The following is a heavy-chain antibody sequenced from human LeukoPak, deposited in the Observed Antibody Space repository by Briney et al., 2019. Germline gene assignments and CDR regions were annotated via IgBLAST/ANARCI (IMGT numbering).Heavy chain of an antibody. CDR2: ISRSSSTI. CDR3: ARAKRYGFDI. J-gene: IGHJ3*02. CDR1: GFTFSNYS. D-gene: IGHD3-16*01. V-gene: IGHV3-48*01. Sequence: GGSLRLSCAASGFTFSNYSMNWVRQAPGKGLEWVSYISRSSSTIYYADSVKGRFTISRDNAKNSLYLQMNSLRAEDTAVYYCARAKRYGFDIWGQGTMVTVSS.